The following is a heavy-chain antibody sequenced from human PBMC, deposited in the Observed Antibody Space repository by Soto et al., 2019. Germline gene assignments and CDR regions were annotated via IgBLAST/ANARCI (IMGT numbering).Heavy chain of an antibody. CDR1: GFTFNRYW. D-gene: IGHD1-1*01. CDR3: VGSTFWIFDH. CDR2: ISQDGTVK. V-gene: IGHV3-7*03. Sequence: PGGSLRLSCATSGFTFNRYWMSWVRQAPGKGLEWVASISQDGTVKDHVESLRDRFTISRDDIKKSAYLQMNTMRAEDTAVYYCVGSTFWIFDHWGHGTPVTVSS. J-gene: IGHJ4*01.